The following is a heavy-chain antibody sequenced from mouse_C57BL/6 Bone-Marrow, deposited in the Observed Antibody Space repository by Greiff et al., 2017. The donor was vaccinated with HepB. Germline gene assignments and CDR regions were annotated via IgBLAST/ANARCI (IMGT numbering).Heavy chain of an antibody. Sequence: QVQLQQPGAELVKPGASVKLSCKASGYTFTSYWMQWVKQRPGQGLEWIGEIDPSDSYTNYNQKFKGTATLTVETSSSTAYMQLSSLSSEDSAVYYCAIFDWRGYYAMDYWGQGTSVTVSS. CDR2: IDPSDSYT. CDR3: AIFDWRGYYAMDY. CDR1: GYTFTSYW. V-gene: IGHV1-50*01. D-gene: IGHD2-13*01. J-gene: IGHJ4*01.